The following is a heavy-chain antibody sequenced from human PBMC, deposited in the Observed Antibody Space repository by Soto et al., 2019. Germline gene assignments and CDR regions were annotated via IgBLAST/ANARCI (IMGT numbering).Heavy chain of an antibody. CDR3: ARPRYCSGGRCYNNLDY. V-gene: IGHV1-69*16. CDR1: GGTFSSYT. D-gene: IGHD2-15*01. CDR2: IVPILGTT. Sequence: QVQLVQSGTEVKKPGSSVKVSCKVSGGTFSSYTVSWVRHAPGQGLEWMGGIVPILGTTNYAQKFQGRVTITAYESTSTSYMELSNLRSGDTAVYYCARPRYCSGGRCYNNLDYWGQGTLITVSS. J-gene: IGHJ4*02.